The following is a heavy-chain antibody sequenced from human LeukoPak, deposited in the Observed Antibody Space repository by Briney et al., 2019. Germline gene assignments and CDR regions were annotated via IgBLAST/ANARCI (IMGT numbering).Heavy chain of an antibody. J-gene: IGHJ4*02. CDR3: AKGYCSSTSCYPVGS. CDR1: GLTFSGYG. Sequence: GRSLRLSCATSGLTFSGYGMHWVRQAPGKGLEWVAVISYDGSNKYYADSVKGRFTISRDNSKNTLYLQVNSLRAEDTAVYYCAKGYCSSTSCYPVGSWGQGTLVTVSS. D-gene: IGHD2-2*01. CDR2: ISYDGSNK. V-gene: IGHV3-30*18.